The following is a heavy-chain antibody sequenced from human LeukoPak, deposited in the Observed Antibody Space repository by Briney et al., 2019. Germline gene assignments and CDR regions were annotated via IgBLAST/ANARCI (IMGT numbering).Heavy chain of an antibody. J-gene: IGHJ4*02. V-gene: IGHV3-15*01. D-gene: IGHD3-22*01. CDR2: IKSKTDGETT. Sequence: GGSLRLSCAASGFTFSVAWMSWVRQAPGKGLKWVGRIKSKTDGETTDYAAPLEGRFVISRDDSKNMLYLQMNSLNIEDTAVYYCTTLYYYDSSDFWGQGALVTVSS. CDR3: TTLYYYDSSDF. CDR1: GFTFSVAW.